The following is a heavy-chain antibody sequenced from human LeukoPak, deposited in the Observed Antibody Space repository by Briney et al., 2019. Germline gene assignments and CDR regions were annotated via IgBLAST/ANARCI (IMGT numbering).Heavy chain of an antibody. V-gene: IGHV1-8*01. Sequence: ASVKGSCKASAHNFTTYDINWVRPATGQGREWRGWMNPNSVNTGYAQKFQGRVTMTRNTSISTVYMELSSLPSEDTAVYYCARSLSVGRNFDWISKKFDNWFDPWGQGTLVTVSS. CDR1: AHNFTTYD. CDR2: MNPNSVNT. D-gene: IGHD3-9*01. J-gene: IGHJ5*02. CDR3: ARSLSVGRNFDWISKKFDNWFDP.